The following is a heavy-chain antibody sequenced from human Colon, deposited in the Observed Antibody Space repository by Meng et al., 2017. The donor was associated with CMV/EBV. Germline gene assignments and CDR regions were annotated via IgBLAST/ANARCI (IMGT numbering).Heavy chain of an antibody. D-gene: IGHD6-6*01. CDR2: ISSSSSTI. V-gene: IGHV3-48*04. J-gene: IGHJ6*02. Sequence: GGSLRLSCAASGFTFSSYSMNWVRQAPGKGLEWVSYISSSSSTIYYADSVKGRFTISRDNAKNSLYLQMNSLRAEDTAVYYCARDEAAPYRDYYYYYGMDVWGQGTTVTVSS. CDR1: GFTFSSYS. CDR3: ARDEAAPYRDYYYYYGMDV.